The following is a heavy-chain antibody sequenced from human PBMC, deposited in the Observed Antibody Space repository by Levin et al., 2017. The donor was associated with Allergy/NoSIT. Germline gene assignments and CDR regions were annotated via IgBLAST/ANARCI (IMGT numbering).Heavy chain of an antibody. CDR2: ISGSGGST. V-gene: IGHV3-23*01. Sequence: GGSLRLSCAASGFTFSSYAMSWVRQAPGKGLEWVSAISGSGGSTYYADSVKGRFTISRDNSKNTLYLQMNSLRAEDTAVYYCAKDGFWSGYSTYYYMDVWGKGTTVTVSS. CDR1: GFTFSSYA. J-gene: IGHJ6*03. CDR3: AKDGFWSGYSTYYYMDV. D-gene: IGHD3-3*01.